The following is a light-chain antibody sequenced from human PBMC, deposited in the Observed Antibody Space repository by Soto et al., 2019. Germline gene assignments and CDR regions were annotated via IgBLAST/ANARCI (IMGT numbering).Light chain of an antibody. J-gene: IGKJ4*01. CDR1: QEINSY. Sequence: DIQMTQFPSSLAASVGDRITITCRANQEINSYVNWYVQKPGKAPDLLVYAASSLQSAVPSRFSGSGSGTDFILTISSLQPEDSATYYCPQSFITPFTFGGGTKVEVK. CDR2: AAS. CDR3: PQSFITPFT. V-gene: IGKV1-39*01.